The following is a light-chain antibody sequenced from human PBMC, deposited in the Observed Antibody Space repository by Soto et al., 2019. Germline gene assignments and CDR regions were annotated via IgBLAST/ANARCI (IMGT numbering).Light chain of an antibody. CDR2: EVS. Sequence: QSALTQPASVSGSPGQSITISCTGTSSDVGGYNYVSWYQQHPGKAPKLMIYEVSNRPSGVSNRFSGSKSGNTASLTISGLQAGDEADYYRSSYTSSSTVFGTGTKVTVL. J-gene: IGLJ1*01. V-gene: IGLV2-14*01. CDR1: SSDVGGYNY. CDR3: SSYTSSSTV.